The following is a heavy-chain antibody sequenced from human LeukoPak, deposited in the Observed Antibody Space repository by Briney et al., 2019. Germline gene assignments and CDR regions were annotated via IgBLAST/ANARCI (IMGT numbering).Heavy chain of an antibody. CDR2: IYYSGST. D-gene: IGHD2-15*01. J-gene: IGHJ6*03. V-gene: IGHV4-59*12. CDR3: ARVGVVVAATHYYYYYMDV. CDR1: GGSISSYY. Sequence: SETLSLTCTVSGGSISSYYWSWIRQPPGKGLEWIGYIYYSGSTNYNPSLKSRVTMSVDTSKNQFSLKLSSVTAADTAVYYCARVGVVVAATHYYYYYMDVWGKGTTVTVSS.